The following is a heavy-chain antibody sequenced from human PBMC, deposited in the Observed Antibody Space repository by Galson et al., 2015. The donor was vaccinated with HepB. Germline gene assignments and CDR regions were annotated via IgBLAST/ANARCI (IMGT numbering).Heavy chain of an antibody. V-gene: IGHV3-30*18. D-gene: IGHD3-22*01. CDR3: AKVMYYYDSSGYARDY. Sequence: SLRLSCAASGFTFSSYGMHWVRQAPGKGLEWVAVISYDGSNKYYADSVKGRFTISRDNSKNTLYLQMNSLRAEDTAVYYCAKVMYYYDSSGYARDYWGQGTLVTVSS. CDR1: GFTFSSYG. J-gene: IGHJ4*02. CDR2: ISYDGSNK.